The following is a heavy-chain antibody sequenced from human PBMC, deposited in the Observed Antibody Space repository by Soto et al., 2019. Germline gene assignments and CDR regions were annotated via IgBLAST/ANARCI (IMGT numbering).Heavy chain of an antibody. CDR1: GFTFSSYS. CDR3: ARSARSYYYYYGMDV. D-gene: IGHD6-25*01. J-gene: IGHJ6*02. Sequence: GGSLRLSCAASGFTFSSYSMNWVRQAPGKGLEWVSSISSSSSYIYYADSVKGRFTISRDNAKNSLYLQMNSLRAEDTAVYYCARSARSYYYYYGMDVCAPGTTATVSS. V-gene: IGHV3-21*01. CDR2: ISSSSSYI.